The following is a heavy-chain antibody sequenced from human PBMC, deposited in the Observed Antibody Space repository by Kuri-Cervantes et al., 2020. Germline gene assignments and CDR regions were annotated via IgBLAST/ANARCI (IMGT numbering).Heavy chain of an antibody. CDR1: GFTFSSYW. CDR2: IKQDGSEK. CDR3: VKLTRFAEEPFDY. J-gene: IGHJ4*02. D-gene: IGHD4-23*01. V-gene: IGHV3-7*01. Sequence: GESLKISCAASGFTFSSYWMSWVRQAPGKGLEWVANIKQDGSEKYYADSVKGRFTISRDNSKNTLYLQMNSLRAEDTAVYYCVKLTRFAEEPFDYWGQGTLVTVSS.